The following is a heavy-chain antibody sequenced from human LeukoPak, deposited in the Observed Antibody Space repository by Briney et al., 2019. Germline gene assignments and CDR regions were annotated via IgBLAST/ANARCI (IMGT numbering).Heavy chain of an antibody. D-gene: IGHD3-22*01. V-gene: IGHV4-59*01. CDR2: IYYSGST. J-gene: IGHJ3*02. Sequence: SETLSLTCTVSGGSISSYYWSWIRQPPGKGLEWIGYIYYSGSTNYNPSLKSRVTISVDTSKNQFSLKMSSVTAADAAVYYCARDLKVDGSSGYYAFDIWGQGTVVTVSS. CDR3: ARDLKVDGSSGYYAFDI. CDR1: GGSISSYY.